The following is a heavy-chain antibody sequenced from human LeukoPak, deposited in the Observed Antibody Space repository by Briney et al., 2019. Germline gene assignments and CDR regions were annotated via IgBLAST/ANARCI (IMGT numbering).Heavy chain of an antibody. D-gene: IGHD3-10*01. V-gene: IGHV3-74*01. Sequence: GVSLRLSCAASGYTFSRYWMHWVRQGPGKGLVWVSRINEDGSSTSYAESVRGRFTISRDNAKNTLYLQMNSLRAEDAAVYYCTTDTFGARDSWGQGTLVTVPS. CDR3: TTDTFGARDS. CDR1: GYTFSRYW. CDR2: INEDGSST. J-gene: IGHJ4*02.